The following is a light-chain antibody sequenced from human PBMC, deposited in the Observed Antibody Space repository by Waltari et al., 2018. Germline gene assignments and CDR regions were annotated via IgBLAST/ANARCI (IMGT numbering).Light chain of an antibody. CDR3: AAWDDNLTGPL. Sequence: SVLTQPPSASGTPGQTVTIPCSGSSSNIGRNFVYWYQQLPGMAPQLLIYKNNQRPSGVPDRFSGSKSGTSASLAISGLRSDDEAEYYCAAWDDNLTGPLFGGGTKVTVL. J-gene: IGLJ3*02. V-gene: IGLV1-47*01. CDR1: SSNIGRNF. CDR2: KNN.